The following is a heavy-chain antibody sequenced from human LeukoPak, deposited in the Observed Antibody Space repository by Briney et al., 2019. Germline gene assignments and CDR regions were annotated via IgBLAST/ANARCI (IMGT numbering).Heavy chain of an antibody. D-gene: IGHD6-6*01. V-gene: IGHV3-30*18. Sequence: PGGPLRLSCAASGFTFSSYGMRWVRQAPGKGLEWVAVISYDGSNKYYADSVKGRFTISRDNSKNTLYLQMNSLRAEDTAVYYCAKGGSSSSYYFDYWGQGTLVTVSS. J-gene: IGHJ4*02. CDR1: GFTFSSYG. CDR3: AKGGSSSSYYFDY. CDR2: ISYDGSNK.